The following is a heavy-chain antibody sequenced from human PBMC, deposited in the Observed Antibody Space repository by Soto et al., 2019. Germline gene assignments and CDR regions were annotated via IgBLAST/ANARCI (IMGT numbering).Heavy chain of an antibody. J-gene: IGHJ4*02. CDR2: ISGSGGST. CDR1: GFTFSSYA. CDR3: ATSSGGTVTTTFDY. V-gene: IGHV3-23*01. Sequence: EVQLLESGGGLVQPGGSLRLSCAASGFTFSSYAMSWVRQAPGKGLEWVSAISGSGGSTYYADSVKGRFTISRDNSKNSLDLQMNSLRAEDTAVYYCATSSGGTVTTTFDYWGQGTLVTVSS. D-gene: IGHD4-17*01.